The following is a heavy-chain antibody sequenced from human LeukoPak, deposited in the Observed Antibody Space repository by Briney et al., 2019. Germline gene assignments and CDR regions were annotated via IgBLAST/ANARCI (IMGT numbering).Heavy chain of an antibody. CDR2: IIPIFGTA. CDR3: ARDRGYCSSTSCGRLRSWFDP. D-gene: IGHD2-2*01. Sequence: GASVKVSCKASGGTFSSYAISWVRQAPGQGLEWMGGIIPIFGTANYAQKFQGRVTMTRDTSTSTVYMELSSLRSEDTAVYYCARDRGYCSSTSCGRLRSWFDPWGQGTLVTVSS. V-gene: IGHV1-69*05. CDR1: GGTFSSYA. J-gene: IGHJ5*02.